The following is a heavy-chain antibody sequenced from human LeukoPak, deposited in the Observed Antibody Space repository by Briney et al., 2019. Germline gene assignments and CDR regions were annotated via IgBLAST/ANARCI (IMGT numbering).Heavy chain of an antibody. CDR3: ARDEGGYSYGSPYY. V-gene: IGHV3-30-3*01. Sequence: PGRSLRLSCAASGFTFSSYAMHWVRQAPGKGLEWVAVISYDGSNKYYADSVKGRFTISGDNSKNTLYLQMNSLRAEDTAVYYFARDEGGYSYGSPYYWGQGTLVTVSS. J-gene: IGHJ4*02. CDR1: GFTFSSYA. D-gene: IGHD5-18*01. CDR2: ISYDGSNK.